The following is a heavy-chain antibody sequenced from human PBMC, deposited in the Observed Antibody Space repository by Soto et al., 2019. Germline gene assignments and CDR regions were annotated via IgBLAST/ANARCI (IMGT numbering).Heavy chain of an antibody. V-gene: IGHV3-15*01. Sequence: SGGSLRLSCAASGFTFSNAWMSWVRQAPGKGLEWVGRIKSKTDGGTTDYAAPVKGRFTISRDDSKNTLYLQMNSLKTEDTAVYYCTTIYGDYELDYWGQGTLVTVSS. CDR3: TTIYGDYELDY. CDR2: IKSKTDGGTT. D-gene: IGHD4-17*01. J-gene: IGHJ4*02. CDR1: GFTFSNAW.